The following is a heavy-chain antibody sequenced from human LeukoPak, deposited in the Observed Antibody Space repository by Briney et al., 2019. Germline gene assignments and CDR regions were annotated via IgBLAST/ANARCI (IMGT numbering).Heavy chain of an antibody. CDR1: GGSISSGSYY. V-gene: IGHV4-61*02. CDR3: AGEYDYVWGSYRYYYYYYMDV. Sequence: PSQTLSLTCTVSGGSISSGSYYWSWIRQPAGKGLEWIGRIYTSGSTNYNPSLKSRVTIPVDTSKNQFSLKLSSVTAADTAVYYCAGEYDYVWGSYRYYYYYYMDVWGKGTTVTVSS. CDR2: IYTSGST. D-gene: IGHD3-16*02. J-gene: IGHJ6*03.